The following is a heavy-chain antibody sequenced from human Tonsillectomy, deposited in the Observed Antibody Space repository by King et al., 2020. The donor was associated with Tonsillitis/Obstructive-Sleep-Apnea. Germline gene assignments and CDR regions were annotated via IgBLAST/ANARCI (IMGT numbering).Heavy chain of an antibody. V-gene: IGHV4-39*01. CDR2: IYYSGST. CDR3: ARHVLYCSGGSCFMTGFDY. Sequence: QLQESGPGLVKPSETLSLTCTVSGGSISSSSYYWGWIRQPPGQGLEWIGSIYYSGSTYYNPSLKSRVTISVDTSKNQFSLKLSSVTAADTAVYYCARHVLYCSGGSCFMTGFDYWGQGTLVTVSS. D-gene: IGHD2-15*01. J-gene: IGHJ4*02. CDR1: GGSISSSSYY.